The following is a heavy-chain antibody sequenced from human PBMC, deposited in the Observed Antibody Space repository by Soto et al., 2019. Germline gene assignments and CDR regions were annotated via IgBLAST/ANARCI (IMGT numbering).Heavy chain of an antibody. V-gene: IGHV1-2*02. Sequence: GASVKVSCKASGYTFTGYYMHWVRQAPGQGLEWMGWINPNSGGTNYAQKFQGRVTMTRDTSISTAYMELSRLRSDDTAVYYCAREHSNYGNWFDPWGQGTLVTVSS. J-gene: IGHJ5*02. CDR1: GYTFTGYY. D-gene: IGHD4-4*01. CDR3: AREHSNYGNWFDP. CDR2: INPNSGGT.